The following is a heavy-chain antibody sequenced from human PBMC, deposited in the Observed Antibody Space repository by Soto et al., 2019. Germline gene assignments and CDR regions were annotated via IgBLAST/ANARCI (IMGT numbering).Heavy chain of an antibody. Sequence: ASVKVSCKASGYTLTSYYIHWVRQAPGQGLEWLGRINPSDGSTTSRQTLQGRFSMTRDTSASTVFMELSSLKSQDTAVYFCAREGSGTYFVRWGQGTRVTVSS. CDR2: INPSDGST. CDR1: GYTLTSYY. V-gene: IGHV1-46*01. J-gene: IGHJ4*02. D-gene: IGHD3-10*01. CDR3: AREGSGTYFVR.